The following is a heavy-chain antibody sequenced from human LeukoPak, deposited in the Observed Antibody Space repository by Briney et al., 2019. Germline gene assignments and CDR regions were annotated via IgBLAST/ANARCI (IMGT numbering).Heavy chain of an antibody. CDR2: CHSGSST. J-gene: IGHJ3*02. CDR1: GYTVNSLL. D-gene: IGHD5-12*01. Sequence: QAGGSLTLLCSPSGYTVNSLLMIGARHSPEKGLECFSVCHSGSSTLYADSVKGRFTITISNSKKTLYLQVNSLRAEDTAVYFCARGGSRGNDSSSFDIWGQGTLVTVSS. V-gene: IGHV3-53*04. CDR3: ARGGSRGNDSSSFDI.